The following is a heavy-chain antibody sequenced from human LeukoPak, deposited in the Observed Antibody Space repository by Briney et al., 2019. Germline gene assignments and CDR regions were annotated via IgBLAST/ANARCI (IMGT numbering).Heavy chain of an antibody. CDR3: ARGYYDSSGYDPGLGY. CDR1: GYTLTGYY. J-gene: IGHJ4*02. D-gene: IGHD3-22*01. V-gene: IGHV1-2*02. CDR2: INPNSGGT. Sequence: GASVKVSCKASGYTLTGYYMHWVRQAPGQGLEWMGWINPNSGGTNYAQKFQGSMTRDTSTSTVYMELSSLRSEDTAMYWCARGYYDSSGYDPGLGYWGQGTLVTVSS.